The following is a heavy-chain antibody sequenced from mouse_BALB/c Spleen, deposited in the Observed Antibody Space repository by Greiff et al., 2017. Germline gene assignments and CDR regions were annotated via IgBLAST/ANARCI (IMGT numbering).Heavy chain of an antibody. Sequence: QVQLQQPGAELVKPGASVKLSCKASGYTFTSYWMHWVKQRPGQGLEWIGEINPSNGRTNYNEKFKSKATLTVDKSSSTAYMQLSSLTSEDSAVYYCVRERGTRITTGGYGMDYWGQGTSVTVSS. J-gene: IGHJ4*01. CDR1: GYTFTSYW. CDR3: VRERGTRITTGGYGMDY. CDR2: INPSNGRT. V-gene: IGHV1S81*02. D-gene: IGHD2-4*01.